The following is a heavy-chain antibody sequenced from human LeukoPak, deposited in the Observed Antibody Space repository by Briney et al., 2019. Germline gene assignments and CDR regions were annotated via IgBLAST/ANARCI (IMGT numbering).Heavy chain of an antibody. D-gene: IGHD6-19*01. CDR2: IYASGST. CDR1: GASISSYY. Sequence: SETLSLTCTVSGASISSYYWSWIRQPAGKGLEWIGHIYASGSTTYNPSLKSRVTMSIDTSKILFSLKVSSVTAADTAVYFCARRKRGSGGPFDSWGHGTLVTVSS. J-gene: IGHJ4*01. CDR3: ARRKRGSGGPFDS. V-gene: IGHV4-4*07.